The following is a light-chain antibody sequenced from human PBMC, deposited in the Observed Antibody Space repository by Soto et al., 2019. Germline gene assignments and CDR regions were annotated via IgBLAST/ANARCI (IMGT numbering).Light chain of an antibody. J-gene: IGLJ1*01. CDR3: SSYTDTKSLV. V-gene: IGLV2-8*01. CDR1: SSDIGGYNS. Sequence: QSVLTQSPSASGSPGQSVTISCTGTSSDIGGYNSVSWYQQHPGKAPKVMIYDATKRPSGVPDRFSGSKSGNTASLTVSALQAEDEADYYCSSYTDTKSLVFGTGTKVTVL. CDR2: DAT.